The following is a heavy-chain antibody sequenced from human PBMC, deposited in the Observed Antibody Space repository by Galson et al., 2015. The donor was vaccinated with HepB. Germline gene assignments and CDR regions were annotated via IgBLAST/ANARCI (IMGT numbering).Heavy chain of an antibody. CDR3: ARDLGYCSSTSCYLGGMDV. Sequence: SLRLSCAASTFIFSTYSMNWVRQAPGKGLEWVAVIWYDGSNKYYADSVKGRFTISRDNSKNTLYLQMNSLRAEDTAVYYCARDLGYCSSTSCYLGGMDVWGQGTTVTVSS. J-gene: IGHJ6*02. CDR2: IWYDGSNK. CDR1: TFIFSTYS. V-gene: IGHV3-33*08. D-gene: IGHD2-2*01.